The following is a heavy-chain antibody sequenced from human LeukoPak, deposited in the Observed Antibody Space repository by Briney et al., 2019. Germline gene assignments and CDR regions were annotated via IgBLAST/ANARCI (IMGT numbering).Heavy chain of an antibody. CDR2: INPSGGST. J-gene: IGHJ4*02. CDR3: ARDERYDSSGYPFDY. Sequence: ASVKVSCKASGYTFTSYYMHWVRQAPGQGLEWMGIINPSGGSTSYAQKFQGRVTMTRDMSTSTVYMELSSLRSDDTAVYYCARDERYDSSGYPFDYWGQGTLVTVSS. CDR1: GYTFTSYY. V-gene: IGHV1-46*01. D-gene: IGHD3-22*01.